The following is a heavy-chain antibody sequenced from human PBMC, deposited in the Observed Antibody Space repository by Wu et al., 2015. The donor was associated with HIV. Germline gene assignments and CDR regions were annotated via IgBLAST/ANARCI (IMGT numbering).Heavy chain of an antibody. CDR1: EDIFSNYV. CDR2: IIPIFGTP. V-gene: IGHV1-69*13. Sequence: QVQLVQSGAEVKKPGSSVKVSCKASEDIFSNYVISWVRQAPGQGFEWLGRIIPIFGTPKYEQSFQGRVTMTADQSTSTVYMELSSLRSEDTAVYYCARGGRSRWLQIEDAFDIWGQGDSGHRLL. CDR3: ARGGRSRWLQIEDAFDI. J-gene: IGHJ3*02. D-gene: IGHD5-24*01.